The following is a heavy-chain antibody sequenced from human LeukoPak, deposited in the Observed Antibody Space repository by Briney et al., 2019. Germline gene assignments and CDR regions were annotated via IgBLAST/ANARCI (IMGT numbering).Heavy chain of an antibody. CDR1: GGSISSGDYY. CDR3: ARGVYGSGTFSRFGWFDP. D-gene: IGHD3-10*01. CDR2: IYYSGST. V-gene: IGHV4-30-4*01. J-gene: IGHJ5*02. Sequence: SQTLSLTCTVSGGSISSGDYYWSWIRQPPGKGLEWIGYIYYSGSTNYNPSLKSRVTISVDTSKNQFSLKLSSVTAADTAVYYCARGVYGSGTFSRFGWFDPWGQGTLVTVSS.